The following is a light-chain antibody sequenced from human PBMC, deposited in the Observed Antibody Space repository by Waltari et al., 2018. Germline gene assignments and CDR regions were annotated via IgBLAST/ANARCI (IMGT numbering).Light chain of an antibody. V-gene: IGLV2-11*01. CDR3: CSYAGSRV. CDR1: SSDVGDYNY. J-gene: IGLJ2*01. Sequence: QSALTQPRPVSGSPGQSVTIPCTGTSSDVGDYNYVSWYQQHPGKAPKVMIYDGSKRPSGVPDRFSGSKSGNTASLTISGLQAEDEADYYCCSYAGSRVFGGGTKLTVL. CDR2: DGS.